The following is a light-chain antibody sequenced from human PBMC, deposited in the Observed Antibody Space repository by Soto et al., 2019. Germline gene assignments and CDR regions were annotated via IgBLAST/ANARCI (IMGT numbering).Light chain of an antibody. Sequence: SYELTQPPSVSVSPGQTASITCSGPKLGERYTCWYQQKPGQSPVLLIYQDYIRPSGIPERISGSNSGNTATLTISGTQAMDEAAYYCQAWDGSTVVFGGGTKLTVL. J-gene: IGLJ2*01. CDR1: KLGERY. CDR2: QDY. V-gene: IGLV3-1*01. CDR3: QAWDGSTVV.